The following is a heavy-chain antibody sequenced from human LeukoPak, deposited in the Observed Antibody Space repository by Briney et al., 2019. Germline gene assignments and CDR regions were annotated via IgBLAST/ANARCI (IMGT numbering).Heavy chain of an antibody. J-gene: IGHJ3*02. D-gene: IGHD1-26*01. Sequence: GGSLRLSCAASGFTVSSNYMSWVRQAPGKGLEWVSVIYSGGSTYYADSVKGRFTISRDNSKNTLYLQMNSLRAEDTAVYYCAGDSGGSYYDDAFDIWGQGTMVTVSS. V-gene: IGHV3-53*01. CDR2: IYSGGST. CDR1: GFTVSSNY. CDR3: AGDSGGSYYDDAFDI.